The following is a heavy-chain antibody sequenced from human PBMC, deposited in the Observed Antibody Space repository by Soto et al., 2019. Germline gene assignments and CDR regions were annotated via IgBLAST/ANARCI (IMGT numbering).Heavy chain of an antibody. V-gene: IGHV3-11*06. CDR2: ISSSSSYT. CDR3: ARDRRGKNMDV. CDR1: GFTFSDYY. Sequence: PGGSLRLSCAASGFTFSDYYMSWIRQAPGKGLEWVSYISSSSSYTNYADSVKGGFTISRDNAKNSLYLQMISLRAEDTAVYYCARDRRGKNMDVWGQGTTVTVSS. J-gene: IGHJ6*02.